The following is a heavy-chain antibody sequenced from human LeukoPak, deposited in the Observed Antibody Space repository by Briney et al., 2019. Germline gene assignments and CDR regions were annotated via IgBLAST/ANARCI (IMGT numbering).Heavy chain of an antibody. D-gene: IGHD3-22*01. V-gene: IGHV1-2*02. J-gene: IGHJ4*02. CDR3: ATGGYYDSSGLDY. CDR2: INPNSGGT. Sequence: GASVKVSCKASGYTFTGYYVHWVRQAPGQGLEWMGWINPNSGGTNYAQKFQGRVTMTRDTSISTAYMELSRLRSDDTAVYYCATGGYYDSSGLDYWGQGTLVTVSS. CDR1: GYTFTGYY.